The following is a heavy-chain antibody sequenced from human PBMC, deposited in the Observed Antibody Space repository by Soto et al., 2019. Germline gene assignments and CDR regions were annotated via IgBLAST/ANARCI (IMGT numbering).Heavy chain of an antibody. J-gene: IGHJ4*02. CDR2: LYHSGSA. D-gene: IGHD3-22*01. CDR1: GGSISSGGYS. Sequence: SETLSLTCAVSGGSISSGGYSWIWIRQPPGKGLEWIGYLYHSGSANYNPSLKSRVTLSVDTSTNQCSLTLSSMTAADTAVYYCALRSMAVVPEYWGQGTLVTVSS. V-gene: IGHV4-30-2*02. CDR3: ALRSMAVVPEY.